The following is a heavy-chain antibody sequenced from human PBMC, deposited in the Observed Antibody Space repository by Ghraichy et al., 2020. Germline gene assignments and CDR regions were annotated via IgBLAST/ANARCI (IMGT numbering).Heavy chain of an antibody. Sequence: GGSLRLSCAASGFPFSSYAMNWVRQAPGKGLEWVSGISSSGSKTYYADSVKGRFTMSRDNTKNTLYLQMNSLRAEDTALYYCAKEVGATTRHEYYYGMDVWGQGTTVSVSS. CDR3: AKEVGATTRHEYYYGMDV. V-gene: IGHV3-23*01. J-gene: IGHJ6*02. CDR2: ISSSGSKT. D-gene: IGHD1-26*01. CDR1: GFPFSSYA.